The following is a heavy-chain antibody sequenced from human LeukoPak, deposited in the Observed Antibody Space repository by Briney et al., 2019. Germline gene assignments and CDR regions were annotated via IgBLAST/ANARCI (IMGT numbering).Heavy chain of an antibody. CDR1: GFTFSSYA. V-gene: IGHV3-23*01. D-gene: IGHD6-19*01. CDR3: AKESSGGWYFDY. J-gene: IGHJ4*02. CDR2: ISSGGGST. Sequence: GGSLRLSCAASGFTFSSYAMSWVRQAPGKGLEWVSTISSGGGSTYYADSVKGRFTISRDNSKNTLYLQLNSLRAEDTAVYYCAKESSGGWYFDYWGQGTLVTVSS.